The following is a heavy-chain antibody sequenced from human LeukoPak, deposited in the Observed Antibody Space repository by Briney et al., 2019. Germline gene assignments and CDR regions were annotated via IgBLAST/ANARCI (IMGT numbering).Heavy chain of an antibody. J-gene: IGHJ4*02. V-gene: IGHV3-11*01. CDR1: GFIFDDYY. D-gene: IGHD6-13*01. Sequence: GSLRLSCTASGFIFDDYYMGWIRQPPGKGLAWISYISSSAITIYYADSLKGRFTISRDNAKNSLFLEMTSLTADDTAIYYCVRAIPSAAGPPFDYWGQGTLVTVSS. CDR2: ISSSAITI. CDR3: VRAIPSAAGPPFDY.